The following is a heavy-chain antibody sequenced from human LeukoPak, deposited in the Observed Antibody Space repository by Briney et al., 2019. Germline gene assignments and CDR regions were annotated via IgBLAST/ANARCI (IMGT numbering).Heavy chain of an antibody. CDR1: GFTFSDHF. V-gene: IGHV3-72*01. Sequence: PGGSLRLSCAVSGFTFSDHFLDWFRQAPGKGLEWVGRSRNKAKSYTTEYAASVKGRFTISRDDSKNSLYLQMNSLETEDTAVYYCVRVGSVSGSDYLDYWGQGTLVTVSS. CDR3: VRVGSVSGSDYLDY. D-gene: IGHD6-19*01. J-gene: IGHJ4*02. CDR2: SRNKAKSYTT.